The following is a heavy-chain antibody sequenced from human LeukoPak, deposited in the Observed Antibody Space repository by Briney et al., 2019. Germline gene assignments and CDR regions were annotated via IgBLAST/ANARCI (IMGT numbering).Heavy chain of an antibody. J-gene: IGHJ4*02. Sequence: PGGSLRLSCAASGFTFSSYAMSWVRQAPGKGREWVSAISGRGGKTYYADSVKGRFTISRDNSNNTLYLQMNSLRAEDTAVYYCAKEQTSKGYFDYWGQGTLVTVSS. CDR1: GFTFSSYA. CDR3: AKEQTSKGYFDY. V-gene: IGHV3-23*01. CDR2: ISGRGGKT.